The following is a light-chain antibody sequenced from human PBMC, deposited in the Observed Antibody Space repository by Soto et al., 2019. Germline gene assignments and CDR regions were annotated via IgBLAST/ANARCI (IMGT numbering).Light chain of an antibody. J-gene: IGKJ1*01. CDR2: DAS. V-gene: IGKV3-11*01. CDR1: QSVNSY. CDR3: QQRSNWPWT. Sequence: EIVLTQASGTLSLSPRERATLSFRASQSVNSYFAWYQQKPGQAPRLLIYDASNRATGIPARFSGGGSGTDFTLTISSLEPEDFAVYYCQQRSNWPWTFGQGTPVEI.